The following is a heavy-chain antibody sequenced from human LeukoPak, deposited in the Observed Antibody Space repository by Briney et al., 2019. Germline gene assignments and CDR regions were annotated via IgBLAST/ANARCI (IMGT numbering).Heavy chain of an antibody. D-gene: IGHD6-13*01. CDR3: AKAAAAADLDY. J-gene: IGHJ4*02. CDR2: INGDGSTI. V-gene: IGHV3-74*01. CDR1: GFTFINYW. Sequence: GGSLRLSCAASGFTFINYWMHWVRQAPGKGLVWVSRINGDGSTISYADSVKGRFTISRDNAKNTLYLQMNSLRAEDTAVYYCAKAAAAADLDYWGQGTLVAVSP.